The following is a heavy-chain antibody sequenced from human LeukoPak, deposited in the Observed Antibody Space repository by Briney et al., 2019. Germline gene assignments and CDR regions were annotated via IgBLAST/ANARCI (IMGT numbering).Heavy chain of an antibody. D-gene: IGHD6-13*01. CDR2: IIPIFGTA. CDR1: GGTFSSYA. J-gene: IGHJ5*02. CDR3: ARYHGSSVFWFDP. Sequence: AASVKVSCKASGGTFSSYAISWVRQAPGQGLEWMGGIIPIFGTANYAQKFQGRVTITADESTSTAYMELSSLRSEDTAVYYCARYHGSSVFWFDPWGQGTLVTVSS. V-gene: IGHV1-69*13.